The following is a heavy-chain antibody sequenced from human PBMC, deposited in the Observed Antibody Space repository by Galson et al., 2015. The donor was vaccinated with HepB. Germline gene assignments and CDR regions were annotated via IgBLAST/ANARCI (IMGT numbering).Heavy chain of an antibody. Sequence: LSLTCDVSGISISGSQYYWGWIRQSPKKGLEWIGSIYYGGRTYFSPSFESRVAMSVDTSKNQLSLTLSSVTAADTAVYHCARPLVLNGRFTPGVGPFHIWGHGTLVTVSA. V-gene: IGHV4-39*01. CDR3: ARPLVLNGRFTPGVGPFHI. CDR2: IYYGGRT. J-gene: IGHJ3*02. CDR1: GISISGSQYY. D-gene: IGHD2-8*01.